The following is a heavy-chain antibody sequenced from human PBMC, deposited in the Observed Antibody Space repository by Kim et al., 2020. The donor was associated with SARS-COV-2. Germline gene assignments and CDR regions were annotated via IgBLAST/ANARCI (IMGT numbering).Heavy chain of an antibody. J-gene: IGHJ5*02. Sequence: SETLSLTCTVSGGSISSGGYYWSWIRQHPGKGLEWIGYIYYSGSTYYNPSLKSRVTISVDTSKNQFSLKLSSVTAADTAVYYCATLILTGYGSGSMLGYGVWFDPWGQGTLVTVSS. V-gene: IGHV4-31*03. CDR1: GGSISSGGYY. CDR2: IYYSGST. CDR3: ATLILTGYGSGSMLGYGVWFDP. D-gene: IGHD3-10*01.